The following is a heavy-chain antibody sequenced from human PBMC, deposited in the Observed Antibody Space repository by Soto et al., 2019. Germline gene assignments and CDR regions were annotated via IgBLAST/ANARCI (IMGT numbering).Heavy chain of an antibody. CDR3: ARHGGITIFGVVPSHGWFDP. J-gene: IGHJ5*02. V-gene: IGHV4-39*01. D-gene: IGHD3-3*01. CDR1: GGSISSSIYY. CDR2: IYYSGST. Sequence: SETLSLTCTVSGGSISSSIYYWGWIRQPPGKGLEWIGSIYYSGSTYYNPSLKSRVTISVDTSKNQFSLKLSSVTAADTAVYYCARHGGITIFGVVPSHGWFDPWGQGTLVTVSS.